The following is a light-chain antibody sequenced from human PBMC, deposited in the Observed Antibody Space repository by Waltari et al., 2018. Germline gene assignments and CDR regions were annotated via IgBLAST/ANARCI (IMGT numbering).Light chain of an antibody. CDR3: SSYTTSSAPGV. CDR1: DSDVGAYDF. V-gene: IGLV2-14*01. Sequence: QSALTQPASVSGSPGQSITISCSGTDSDVGAYDFVSWYQQHPGKAPHLLIYEVSNRPSGISNPFSASKSGNTASLTISGLQAEDEADYYCSSYTTSSAPGVFGTGTRVTVL. J-gene: IGLJ1*01. CDR2: EVS.